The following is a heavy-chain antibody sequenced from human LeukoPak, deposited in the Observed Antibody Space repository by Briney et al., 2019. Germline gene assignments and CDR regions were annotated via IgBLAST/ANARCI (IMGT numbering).Heavy chain of an antibody. Sequence: GGSLRLSCAASGFTFSSYAMSWVRQAPGKGLGWVSAISGSGGSTYYADSVKGRFTISRDNSKNTLYLQMNSLRAEDTAVYYCAKGYYYDSSGYYDDAFDIWGQGTMVTVSS. J-gene: IGHJ3*02. CDR1: GFTFSSYA. D-gene: IGHD3-22*01. V-gene: IGHV3-23*01. CDR2: ISGSGGST. CDR3: AKGYYYDSSGYYDDAFDI.